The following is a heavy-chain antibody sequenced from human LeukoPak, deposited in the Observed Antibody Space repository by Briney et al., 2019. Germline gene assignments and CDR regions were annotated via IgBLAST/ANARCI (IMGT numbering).Heavy chain of an antibody. V-gene: IGHV4-39*01. Sequence: SETLSLTCSVSGGSISTYYWSWIRQPPGKGLEWIGSIYYSGSTYCNPSLKSRVTISVDTSKNQFSLKLSSVTAADTAVYYCARHWAGPFDYWGQGTLVTVSS. CDR1: GGSISTYY. D-gene: IGHD3-16*01. CDR3: ARHWAGPFDY. CDR2: IYYSGST. J-gene: IGHJ4*02.